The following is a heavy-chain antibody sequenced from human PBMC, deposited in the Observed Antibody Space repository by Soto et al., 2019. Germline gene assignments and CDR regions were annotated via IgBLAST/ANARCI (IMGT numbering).Heavy chain of an antibody. Sequence: EVQLVESGGDLAQPGGSLRLSCAASGFTLSNFWVNWVRQAPGKGLEWVANIKQGGIEKNYVDSVKGRFTISRDDTKISLFLQMNNLRAEDTAIYYCLVTTSAFDIWGRGTTVTVSS. CDR1: GFTLSNFW. V-gene: IGHV3-7*01. D-gene: IGHD4-17*01. CDR2: IKQGGIEK. J-gene: IGHJ3*02. CDR3: LVTTSAFDI.